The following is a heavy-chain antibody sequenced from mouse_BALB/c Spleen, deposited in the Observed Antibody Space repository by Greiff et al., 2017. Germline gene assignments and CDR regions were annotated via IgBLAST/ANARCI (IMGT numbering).Heavy chain of an antibody. D-gene: IGHD6-5*01. Sequence: GQLKESGPGLVAPSQSLSITCTVSGFSLTSYDISWIRQPPGKGLEWLGVIWTGGGTNYNSAFMSRLSISKDNSKSQVFLKMNSLQTDDTAIYYCVREGAYAYWGQGTSVTVSS. CDR1: GFSLTSYD. V-gene: IGHV2-9-2*01. CDR2: IWTGGGT. CDR3: VREGAYAY. J-gene: IGHJ4*01.